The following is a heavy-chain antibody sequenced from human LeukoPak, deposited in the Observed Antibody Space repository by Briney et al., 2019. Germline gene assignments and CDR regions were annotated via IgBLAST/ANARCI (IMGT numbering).Heavy chain of an antibody. V-gene: IGHV1-69*13. J-gene: IGHJ6*02. CDR2: IIPIFGTA. CDR3: ARVRDSLRGFYYGMDV. CDR1: GGTFSSYA. D-gene: IGHD3-22*01. Sequence: VASVKVSCKASGGTFSSYAISWVRQAPGQGLEWMGGIIPIFGTANYAQKFQGRVTITADESTSTAYMELSSLRSEDTAVYYCARVRDSLRGFYYGMDVWGQGTTVTVSS.